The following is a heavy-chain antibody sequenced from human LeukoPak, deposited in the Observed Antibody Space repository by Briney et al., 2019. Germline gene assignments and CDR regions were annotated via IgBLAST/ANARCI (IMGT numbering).Heavy chain of an antibody. CDR1: GGSFSGYY. CDR2: INHSGST. V-gene: IGHV4-34*01. D-gene: IGHD3-22*01. CDR3: AGCRDSSGYHFPAQRGYMDV. Sequence: SETLSLTCAVYGGSFSGYYWSWIRQPPGKGLEWIGEINHSGSTNYNPSLKSRVTISVDTSKNQFSLKLSSVTAADTAVYYCAGCRDSSGYHFPAQRGYMDVWGKGTTVTVSS. J-gene: IGHJ6*03.